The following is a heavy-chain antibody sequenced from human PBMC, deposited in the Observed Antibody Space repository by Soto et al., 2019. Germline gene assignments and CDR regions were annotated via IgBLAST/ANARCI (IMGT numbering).Heavy chain of an antibody. J-gene: IGHJ3*02. CDR3: ARFFTYSYGSPDHDAFDI. D-gene: IGHD5-18*01. CDR1: GGSVSSGSYY. V-gene: IGHV4-61*01. CDR2: IYYSGST. Sequence: NPSETLSLTCTVSGGSVSSGSYYWSWIRQPPGKGLEWIGYIYYSGSTNYNPSLKSRVTISVDTSKNQFSLKLSSVTAADTAVYYCARFFTYSYGSPDHDAFDIWGQGTMVTVSS.